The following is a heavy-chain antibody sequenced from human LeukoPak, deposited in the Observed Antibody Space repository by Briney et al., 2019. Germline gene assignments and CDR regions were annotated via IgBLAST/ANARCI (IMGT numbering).Heavy chain of an antibody. J-gene: IGHJ4*02. V-gene: IGHV3-48*04. CDR3: ARTSGSYYGYFDY. D-gene: IGHD1-26*01. CDR2: ISSSSSTI. Sequence: GGSLRLSCAASGFTFSSYAMHWVRQAPGKGLEWVSYISSSSSTIYYADSVKGRFTISRDNAKNSLYLQMNSLRAEDTAVYYCARTSGSYYGYFDYWGQGTLVTVSS. CDR1: GFTFSSYA.